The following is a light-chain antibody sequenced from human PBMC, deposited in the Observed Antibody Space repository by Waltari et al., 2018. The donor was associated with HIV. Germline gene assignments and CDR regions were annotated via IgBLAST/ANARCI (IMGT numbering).Light chain of an antibody. CDR1: NRAFGTYAY. Sequence: QSALTQPPSASGSPGQPVTLPCPGTNRAFGTYAYAPSYQPHPGKAPKLVISEVTKRPSGVSDRFSGSKSGNTAFLTVSGLQAEDEADYYCSSFANRDGFYVLFGGGTRLTVL. CDR2: EVT. J-gene: IGLJ2*01. V-gene: IGLV2-8*01. CDR3: SSFANRDGFYVL.